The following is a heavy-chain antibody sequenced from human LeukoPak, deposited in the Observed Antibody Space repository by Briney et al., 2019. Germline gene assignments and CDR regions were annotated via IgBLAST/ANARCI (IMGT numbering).Heavy chain of an antibody. CDR3: AREKGIAVADSPAGYYYYGMDV. CDR1: GGTFSSYA. V-gene: IGHV1-69*13. J-gene: IGHJ6*02. D-gene: IGHD6-19*01. CDR2: IIPIFGTA. Sequence: ASVKVSCKASGGTFSSYAISWVRQAPGQGLEWMGGIIPIFGTANYAQKFQGRVTITADESTSTAYMELSSLRSEDTAVYYCAREKGIAVADSPAGYYYYGMDVWGQGTTVIVSS.